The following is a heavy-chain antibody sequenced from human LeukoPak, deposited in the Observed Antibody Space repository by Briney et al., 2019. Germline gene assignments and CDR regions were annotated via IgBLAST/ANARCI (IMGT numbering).Heavy chain of an antibody. D-gene: IGHD5-18*01. CDR2: IYYSGST. CDR1: GGSISSYY. CDR3: ARGAKSNTAMVYFDY. Sequence: SETLSLTCTVSGGSISSYYWSWIRQPPEKGLEWIGYIYYSGSTNYNPSLKSRVTISVDTSKNQFSLKLSSVTAADTAVYYCARGAKSNTAMVYFDYWGQGTLVTVSS. J-gene: IGHJ4*02. V-gene: IGHV4-59*01.